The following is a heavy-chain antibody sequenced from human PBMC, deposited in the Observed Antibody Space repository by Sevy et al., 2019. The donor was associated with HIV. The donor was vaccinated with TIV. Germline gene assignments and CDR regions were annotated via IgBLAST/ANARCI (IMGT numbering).Heavy chain of an antibody. CDR3: ALTVNFDY. V-gene: IGHV1-18*01. CDR2: ISAYNGNT. Sequence: ASVKVSCKASGYTFTSYGISWVRQAPGQGLERVGWISAYNGNTNYAQNLQGRVTMTTDASTSTAYMELRSLRSDDTAMYYCALTVNFDYWGQGTLVTVSS. J-gene: IGHJ4*02. D-gene: IGHD4-17*01. CDR1: GYTFTSYG.